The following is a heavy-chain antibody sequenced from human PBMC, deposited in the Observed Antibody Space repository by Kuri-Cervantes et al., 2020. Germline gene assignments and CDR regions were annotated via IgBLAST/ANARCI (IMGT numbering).Heavy chain of an antibody. Sequence: GGSLRLSCAASGFTFSNYAMSWVRQAPGKGLEWVSGIIGSGGGTYYAESVKGRFTISRDNSKNTLYLQMNSPRAEDTAVYYCASRYSGSYDYWGQGTLVTVSS. D-gene: IGHD1-26*01. CDR2: IIGSGGGT. CDR1: GFTFSNYA. J-gene: IGHJ4*02. V-gene: IGHV3-23*01. CDR3: ASRYSGSYDY.